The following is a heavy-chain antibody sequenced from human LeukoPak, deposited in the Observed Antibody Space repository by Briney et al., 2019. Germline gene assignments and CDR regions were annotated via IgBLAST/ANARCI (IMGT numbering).Heavy chain of an antibody. Sequence: SEILSLTCAVSGYSISSGYYWGWIRQPPGKGLEWIITISHSGTTYYNPSLKGRVTISVDTSKNQFSLKLRSVTTADTAVYYCARQAYYDFWSGHYSRGVEDAFDIRGQGTMVSVSS. CDR2: ISHSGTT. D-gene: IGHD3-3*01. CDR1: GYSISSGYY. CDR3: ARQAYYDFWSGHYSRGVEDAFDI. J-gene: IGHJ3*02. V-gene: IGHV4-38-2*01.